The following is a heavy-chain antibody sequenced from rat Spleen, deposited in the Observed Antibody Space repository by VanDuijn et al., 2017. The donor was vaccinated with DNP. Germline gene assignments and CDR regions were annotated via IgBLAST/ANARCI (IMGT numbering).Heavy chain of an antibody. CDR1: GFTFSTAW. V-gene: IGHV6-6*01. D-gene: IGHD1-9*01. J-gene: IGHJ1*01. Sequence: EVQVLESGGGLVQPGNSLKLSCATSGFTFSTAWMYWYRQFPEKRLEWVARIKAKSNNYATDYTESVKVRFTISRDDSKSSIYLQMNNLKEEDTAIYYCASYYGYNYWYFDFWGPGTMVTVSS. CDR2: IKAKSNNYAT. CDR3: ASYYGYNYWYFDF.